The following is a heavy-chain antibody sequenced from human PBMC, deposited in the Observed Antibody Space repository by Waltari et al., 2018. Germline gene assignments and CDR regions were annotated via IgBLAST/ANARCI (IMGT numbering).Heavy chain of an antibody. J-gene: IGHJ3*02. Sequence: QVQLQESGPGLVKPSQTLSLTCTVSGGSISSGSYYWSWIRNPAGKGLEWIGRIYTSGSTNYNPSLKSRVTISVDTSKNQFSLKLSSVTAADTAVYYCARRIGSSGWYRDDAFDIWGQGTMVTVSS. CDR1: GGSISSGSYY. CDR2: IYTSGST. V-gene: IGHV4-61*02. D-gene: IGHD6-19*01. CDR3: ARRIGSSGWYRDDAFDI.